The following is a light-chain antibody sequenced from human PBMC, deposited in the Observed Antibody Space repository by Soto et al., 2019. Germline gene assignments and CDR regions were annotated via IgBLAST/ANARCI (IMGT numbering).Light chain of an antibody. CDR2: GAS. Sequence: EIVLTQPPGTLSLSPGERATLSCRVSQSVSSSFLAWYQQKPGQAPRLLIYGASSRATGIPDRFSGSGSGTDFTLTISRLEPEDFAVYYCHQYGSSPATFGQGTKVDIK. CDR3: HQYGSSPAT. V-gene: IGKV3-20*01. CDR1: QSVSSSF. J-gene: IGKJ1*01.